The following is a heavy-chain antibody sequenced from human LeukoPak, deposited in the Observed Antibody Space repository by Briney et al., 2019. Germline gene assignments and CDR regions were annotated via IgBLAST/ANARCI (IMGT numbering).Heavy chain of an antibody. CDR2: ISAYNGNT. J-gene: IGHJ6*02. CDR3: TREDWNFRYYYYYGMDV. Sequence: VASVKVSCKASGYTFTSYGISWVRQAPGQGLEWMGWISAYNGNTNYAQKLQGRVTMTTDTSTSTAYMELRSLRSDDTAVYYCTREDWNFRYYYYYGMDVWGQGTTVTVSS. CDR1: GYTFTSYG. V-gene: IGHV1-18*01. D-gene: IGHD1-7*01.